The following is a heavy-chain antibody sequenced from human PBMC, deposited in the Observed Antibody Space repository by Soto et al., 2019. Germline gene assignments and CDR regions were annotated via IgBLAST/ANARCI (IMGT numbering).Heavy chain of an antibody. CDR1: SGSISTGNW. V-gene: IGHV4-4*02. J-gene: IGHJ4*02. CDR2: IFYTGAT. D-gene: IGHD6-25*01. CDR3: ARVFSSGSGWMYYFDF. Sequence: QVELQESGPRLVKYSGTLSLTCEVSSGSISTGNWCSCVRQPPGKGLEGIGEIFYTGATNYNPSLKSRVTMTIDKSKAQYSLIRTSAAAADTAVYYCARVFSSGSGWMYYFDFWGQGILVSVSS.